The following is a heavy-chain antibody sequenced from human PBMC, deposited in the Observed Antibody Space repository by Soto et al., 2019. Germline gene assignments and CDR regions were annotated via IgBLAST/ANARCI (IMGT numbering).Heavy chain of an antibody. CDR3: AREAGPYYYYYGMDV. J-gene: IGHJ6*02. Sequence: ESGGGVVQPGRSLRLSCAASGFTFSSYAMHWVRQAPGKGLEWVAVISYDGSNKYYADSVKGRFTISRDNSKNTLYLQMNSLRAEDTAVYYCAREAGPYYYYYGMDVWGQGTTVTVSS. CDR2: ISYDGSNK. V-gene: IGHV3-30-3*01. D-gene: IGHD6-25*01. CDR1: GFTFSSYA.